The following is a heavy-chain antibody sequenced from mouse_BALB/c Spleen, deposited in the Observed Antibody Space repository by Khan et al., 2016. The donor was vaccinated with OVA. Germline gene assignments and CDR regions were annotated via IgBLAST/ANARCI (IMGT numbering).Heavy chain of an antibody. CDR3: ERLAYYYNSEAVAY. D-gene: IGHD1-1*02. V-gene: IGHV5-6*01. J-gene: IGHJ3*01. CDR2: INTGGHYT. CDR1: GFTFSTYG. Sequence: EVELVESGGDLVKTGGSLKLSCAASGFTFSTYGMSWVRQTPDKRLEWVATINTGGHYTYYIDSVKGRFTISRDNADNVLYLQMTNLRSEDTAMYYCERLAYYYNSEAVAYWGQGTLVTVSA.